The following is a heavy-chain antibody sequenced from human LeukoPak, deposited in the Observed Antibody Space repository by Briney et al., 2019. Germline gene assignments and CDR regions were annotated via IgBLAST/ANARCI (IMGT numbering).Heavy chain of an antibody. J-gene: IGHJ3*02. Sequence: GESLKISCKGSGYSFTSYWIGWVRQMPGKGLEWMGIIYPGDSDTRYSPSFQGQVTISADKSISTAYLQWSSLKASDTAMYYCARGVTYYYDSSGWHDAFDIWGQGTMVAVSS. CDR1: GYSFTSYW. D-gene: IGHD3-22*01. V-gene: IGHV5-51*01. CDR2: IYPGDSDT. CDR3: ARGVTYYYDSSGWHDAFDI.